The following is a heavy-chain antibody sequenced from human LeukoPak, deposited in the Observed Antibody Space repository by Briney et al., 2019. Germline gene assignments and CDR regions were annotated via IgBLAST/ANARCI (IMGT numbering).Heavy chain of an antibody. V-gene: IGHV3-30*04. Sequence: GGSLRLSCAASGFTFTGFSIHWVRQPPGKGLEWVALISYDGSNTYYADSVEGRFTISRDNSKNTLYLQMNSLRAEDTALYYCATHEVTIITRSTFDYWGHGTLVTVSS. CDR2: ISYDGSNT. CDR1: GFTFTGFS. CDR3: ATHEVTIITRSTFDY. D-gene: IGHD3-9*01. J-gene: IGHJ4*01.